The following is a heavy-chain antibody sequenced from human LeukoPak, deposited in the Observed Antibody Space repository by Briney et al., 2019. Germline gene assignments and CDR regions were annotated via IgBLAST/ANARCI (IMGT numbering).Heavy chain of an antibody. CDR3: ARDLGQYYDTSDNWFDP. Sequence: PGGSLRLSCAASGFTFSNYWMHWVRQAPGQGLEWVSRINSDGINTSYAESVKGRFTISRDNAKNTLNLQMNSLRAEDTAVYYCARDLGQYYDTSDNWFDPWGQGTLVTVSS. J-gene: IGHJ5*02. D-gene: IGHD3-22*01. V-gene: IGHV3-74*01. CDR1: GFTFSNYW. CDR2: INSDGINT.